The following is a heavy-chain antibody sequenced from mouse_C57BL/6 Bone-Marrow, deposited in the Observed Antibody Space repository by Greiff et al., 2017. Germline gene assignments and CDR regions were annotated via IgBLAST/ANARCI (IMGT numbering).Heavy chain of an antibody. CDR2: IDPSDSYT. CDR1: GYTFTGYW. J-gene: IGHJ4*01. D-gene: IGHD1-2*01. Sequence: QVQLQQSGAELMKPGASVKLSCKATGYTFTGYWIEWVKQRPGQGLEWIGEIDPSDSYTNYNQKFKGKSTLTVDKSSSTAYMQLSSLTSEDSAVYYCARDYYGRMDYWGQGTSVTVSS. CDR3: ARDYYGRMDY. V-gene: IGHV1-69*01.